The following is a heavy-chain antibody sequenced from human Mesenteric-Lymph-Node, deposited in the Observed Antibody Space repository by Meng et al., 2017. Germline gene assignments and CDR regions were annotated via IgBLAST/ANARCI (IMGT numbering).Heavy chain of an antibody. CDR3: ARVSSMVRGVAFDY. Sequence: ASVKVSCKASGYTFTGYYMHWVRQAPGQGLEWMGRINPNSGGTNYAQKFQGRVTMTRDTSISTAYMELSRLRSDDTAVYYCARVSSMVRGVAFDYWGQGTLVTVSS. D-gene: IGHD3-10*01. CDR1: GYTFTGYY. J-gene: IGHJ4*02. V-gene: IGHV1-2*06. CDR2: INPNSGGT.